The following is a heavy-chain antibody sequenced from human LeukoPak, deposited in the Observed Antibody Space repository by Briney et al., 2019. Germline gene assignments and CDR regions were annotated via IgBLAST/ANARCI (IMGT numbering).Heavy chain of an antibody. J-gene: IGHJ4*02. D-gene: IGHD3-9*01. CDR3: ARSAPTLTYDILTGYLGY. CDR1: GYTFTSYA. Sequence: ASVKVSCKASGYTFTSYAMNWVRQAPGQGLEWMGWINPNSGGTNYAQKFQGRVTMTRDTSISTAYMELSRLRSDDTAFYYCARSAPTLTYDILTGYLGYWGQGTLVTVSS. V-gene: IGHV1-2*02. CDR2: INPNSGGT.